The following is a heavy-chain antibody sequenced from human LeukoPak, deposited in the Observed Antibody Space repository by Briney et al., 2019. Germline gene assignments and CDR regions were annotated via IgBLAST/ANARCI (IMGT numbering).Heavy chain of an antibody. CDR1: GYTFTSYA. CDR3: AREGNDILTGYYDNWFDP. Sequence: ASVKVSCKASGYTFTSYAMHCVRQAPGQRLEWMGWINAGNGNTKYSQKFQGRVTITRDTSASTAYMELSSLRSEDTAVYYCAREGNDILTGYYDNWFDPWGQGTLVIVSS. D-gene: IGHD3-9*01. CDR2: INAGNGNT. V-gene: IGHV1-3*01. J-gene: IGHJ5*02.